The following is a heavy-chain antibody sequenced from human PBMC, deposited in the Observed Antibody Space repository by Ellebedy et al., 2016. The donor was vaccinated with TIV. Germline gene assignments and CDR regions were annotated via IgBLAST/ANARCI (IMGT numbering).Heavy chain of an antibody. CDR2: ISAYNGNT. V-gene: IGHV1-18*01. D-gene: IGHD3-22*01. Sequence: ASVKVSXXASGYTFTSYGISWVRQAPGQGLEWMGWISAYNGNTNYAQKLQGRVTMTTDTSTSTAYMELRSLRSDDTAVYYCARGEPWDRSYYFDYWGQGTLVTVSS. CDR3: ARGEPWDRSYYFDY. J-gene: IGHJ4*02. CDR1: GYTFTSYG.